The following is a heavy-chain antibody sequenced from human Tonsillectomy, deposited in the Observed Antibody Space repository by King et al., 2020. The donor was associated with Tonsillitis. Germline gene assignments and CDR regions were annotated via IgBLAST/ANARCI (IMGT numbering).Heavy chain of an antibody. Sequence: VQLVESGGGLVKPGGSLRLSCADSGFTFSNAWMSWVRQAPGKGLEWGGRIKSKTDGGTTDYAEPVKGRFTISRDDSKNTLYLHMNSLKTEDTAVYYCTTDHLVGATTFDYWGQGTLVTVSS. D-gene: IGHD1-26*01. CDR1: GFTFSNAW. J-gene: IGHJ4*02. V-gene: IGHV3-15*01. CDR3: TTDHLVGATTFDY. CDR2: IKSKTDGGTT.